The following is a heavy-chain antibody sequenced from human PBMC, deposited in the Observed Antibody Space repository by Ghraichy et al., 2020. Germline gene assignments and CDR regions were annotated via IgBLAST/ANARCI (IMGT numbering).Heavy chain of an antibody. V-gene: IGHV4-4*07. CDR2: IYTSGST. CDR3: ARGTGAKTDY. Sequence: ESLNISCTVSGGFISSYYWSWIRQPAGKGLEWIGRIYTSGSTNYNPSLKSRVTMSIDTSKNQFSLKLSSVTAADTAVYYCARGTGAKTDYWGQGTLVTVSS. D-gene: IGHD7-27*01. J-gene: IGHJ4*02. CDR1: GGFISSYY.